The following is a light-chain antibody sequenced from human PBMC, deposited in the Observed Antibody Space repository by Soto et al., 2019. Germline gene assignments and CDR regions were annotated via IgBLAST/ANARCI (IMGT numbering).Light chain of an antibody. CDR2: DAS. CDR1: QCISSW. Sequence: DIQMTQSPSTLSASVGDRVTITCRASQCISSWLAWYQQKPGKAPKLLIYDASSLESGVPSRFSGNGSGTEFTLTISSLQPDDFATYYCQQYNSYAQTFGQGSKREIK. V-gene: IGKV1-5*01. J-gene: IGKJ2*01. CDR3: QQYNSYAQT.